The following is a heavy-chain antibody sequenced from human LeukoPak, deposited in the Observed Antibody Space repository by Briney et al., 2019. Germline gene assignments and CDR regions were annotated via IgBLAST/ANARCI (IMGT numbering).Heavy chain of an antibody. V-gene: IGHV3-23*01. CDR1: GFSFSTHA. CDR2: ISASGGST. J-gene: IGHJ4*02. D-gene: IGHD6-13*01. CDR3: AKGPRQQLVTRFDN. Sequence: GGSLRLSCAASGFSFSTHAMSWVRQAPGKGLEWVSDISASGGSTYYADSVKGRFTVSRDNSKNTVYLQMSSLRADDTAVYYCAKGPRQQLVTRFDNWGQGTLVTVSS.